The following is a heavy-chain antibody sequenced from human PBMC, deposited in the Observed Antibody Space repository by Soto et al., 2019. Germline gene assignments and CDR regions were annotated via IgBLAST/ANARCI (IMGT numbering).Heavy chain of an antibody. D-gene: IGHD3-3*01. V-gene: IGHV5-10-1*01. CDR2: IDPSDSYT. J-gene: IGHJ6*02. Sequence: PGEFLKISCKGSGYSFTSYWISWVRQMPGKGLEWMGRIDPSDSYTNYSPSFQGHVTISADKSISTAYLQWSSLKASDTAMYCCAIYITIFGVARGGSYYYYGMDVWGQGTTVTVSS. CDR3: AIYITIFGVARGGSYYYYGMDV. CDR1: GYSFTSYW.